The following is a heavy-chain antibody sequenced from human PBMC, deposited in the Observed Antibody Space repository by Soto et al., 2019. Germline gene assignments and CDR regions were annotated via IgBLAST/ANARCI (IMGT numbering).Heavy chain of an antibody. J-gene: IGHJ4*02. V-gene: IGHV1-69*06. Sequence: QVQLVQSGAEVKKPGSSVKVSCNVSGGTFNTFAISWVRQAPGQGLEWMGGIIPILGPAFYAQKFQGRVTITAYNSTNAASLDLSSLCSEDTAVYYCARAAKRYFDYWVQGTLVTVS. CDR2: IIPILGPA. CDR3: ARAAKRYFDY. CDR1: GGTFNTFA.